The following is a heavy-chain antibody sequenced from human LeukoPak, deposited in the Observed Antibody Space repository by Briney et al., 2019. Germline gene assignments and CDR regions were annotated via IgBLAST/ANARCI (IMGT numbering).Heavy chain of an antibody. CDR2: IYSGGST. J-gene: IGHJ6*03. Sequence: GGSLRLSCAASGFTVSSNYMSWVRQAPGKGLEWVSVIYSGGSTYYADSVKGRFTISRDNSKNTLYLQMNSLRAEDTAVYYCARVRRVVVPAAMLGYYYYYMDVWGKGTTVTMSS. D-gene: IGHD2-2*01. V-gene: IGHV3-53*01. CDR1: GFTVSSNY. CDR3: ARVRRVVVPAAMLGYYYYYMDV.